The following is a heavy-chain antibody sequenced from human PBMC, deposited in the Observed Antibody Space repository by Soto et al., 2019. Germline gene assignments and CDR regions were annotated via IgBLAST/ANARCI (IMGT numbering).Heavy chain of an antibody. Sequence: QVQLQELGPGLVKPSETLSLTCTVSGGSISSYYWSWIRQPPGKGLEWIGYIYYSGSTNYNPSLKSRVTISVDTSKNQFSLKLSSVTAADTAVYYCARRTLDYYYYYMDVWGKGTTVTVSS. V-gene: IGHV4-59*08. CDR3: ARRTLDYYYYYMDV. D-gene: IGHD3-16*01. CDR2: IYYSGST. CDR1: GGSISSYY. J-gene: IGHJ6*03.